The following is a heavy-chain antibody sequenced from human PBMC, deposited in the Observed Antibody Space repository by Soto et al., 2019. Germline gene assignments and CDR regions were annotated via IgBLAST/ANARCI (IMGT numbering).Heavy chain of an antibody. Sequence: SETLSLTCTVSGGSISSGDYYWSWIRQPPGKGLGWIGYIYYSGSTYYNPSLKSRVTISVDTSKNQFSLKLSSVTAADTAVYYCARDDFWSGWRNYYYYGMDVWGQGTTVTVSS. D-gene: IGHD3-3*01. CDR3: ARDDFWSGWRNYYYYGMDV. V-gene: IGHV4-30-4*01. CDR2: IYYSGST. J-gene: IGHJ6*02. CDR1: GGSISSGDYY.